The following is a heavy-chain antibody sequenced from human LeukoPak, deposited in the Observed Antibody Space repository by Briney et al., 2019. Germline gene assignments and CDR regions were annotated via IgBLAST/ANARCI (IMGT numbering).Heavy chain of an antibody. J-gene: IGHJ5*02. V-gene: IGHV4-34*01. CDR3: ARGDCSGGSCYFWFDP. CDR2: INHSGST. Sequence: PSETLSLTCAVYGGSLSGYYWSWIRQPPGKGLEWIGEINHSGSTNYNPSLKSRVTISVDTSKNQFSLKLSSVTAADTAVYYCARGDCSGGSCYFWFDPWGQGTLVTVSS. D-gene: IGHD2-15*01. CDR1: GGSLSGYY.